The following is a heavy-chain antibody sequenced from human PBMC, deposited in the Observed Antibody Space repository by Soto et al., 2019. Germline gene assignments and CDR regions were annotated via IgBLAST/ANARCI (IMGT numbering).Heavy chain of an antibody. CDR2: IYYSGST. CDR1: SGSISTYY. CDR3: AREGIAVAGLFN. V-gene: IGHV4-59*01. D-gene: IGHD6-19*01. Sequence: PSETLSLTCTVSSGSISTYYWSWIRQPPGKGLEWIGYIYYSGSTNYNPSLKSRVTISIDTSKNQFSLKLSSVTAADTAVYYCAREGIAVAGLFNWGQGTLVTVS. J-gene: IGHJ4*02.